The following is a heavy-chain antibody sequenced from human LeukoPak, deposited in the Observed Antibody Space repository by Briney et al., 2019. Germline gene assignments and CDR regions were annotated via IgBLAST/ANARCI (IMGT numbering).Heavy chain of an antibody. J-gene: IGHJ5*02. Sequence: SVKVSCKASGGTFNSYAISWVRQAPGQGLEWMGGIIPIFGTANHAQKFQGRVTITTDETTSTAYMELSSLRSEDTAVYYCARARSPSSGYLLRDHNWFDPWGQGTLVTVSS. V-gene: IGHV1-69*05. D-gene: IGHD3-22*01. CDR3: ARARSPSSGYLLRDHNWFDP. CDR2: IIPIFGTA. CDR1: GGTFNSYA.